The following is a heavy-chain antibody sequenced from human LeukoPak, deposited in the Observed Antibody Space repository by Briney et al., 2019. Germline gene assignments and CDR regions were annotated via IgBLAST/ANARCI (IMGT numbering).Heavy chain of an antibody. Sequence: SVKVSCKASGGTFSSYAISWVRQAPGQGLEWMGGIIPIFGTANYAQKFQGRVTMTRDMSTSTVYMELSSLRSEDTAVYHCARDGSSSGWFDPWGQGTLVTVSS. J-gene: IGHJ5*02. CDR2: IIPIFGTA. V-gene: IGHV1-69*05. D-gene: IGHD6-6*01. CDR3: ARDGSSSGWFDP. CDR1: GGTFSSYA.